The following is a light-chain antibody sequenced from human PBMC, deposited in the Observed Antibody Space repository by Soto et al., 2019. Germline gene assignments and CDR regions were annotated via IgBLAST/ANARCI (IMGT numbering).Light chain of an antibody. J-gene: IGLJ2*01. Sequence: QSALTQPASVSGSPGQSITISCTGTSSDVDDYNYVSWYQQHPGKAPKLIISDVSTRPSGVSSRFSGSKSDTTASLTISGLQAEDEADYYCSSYPSTNTALFGGGTKLTVL. CDR1: SSDVDDYNY. CDR3: SSYPSTNTAL. CDR2: DVS. V-gene: IGLV2-14*03.